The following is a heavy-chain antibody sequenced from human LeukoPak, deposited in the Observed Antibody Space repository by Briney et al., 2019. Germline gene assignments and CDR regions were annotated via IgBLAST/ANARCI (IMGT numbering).Heavy chain of an antibody. Sequence: GGSLRLSCAASGFIFSDYYMSWIRQAPGKGLEWVSYISSNSRYTNYADSVKGRFTISRDNAKKSMYLQMNSLRAEDTAVYYCARHYYDSSGSFESDWGQGTLVTVSS. CDR3: ARHYYDSSGSFESD. D-gene: IGHD3-22*01. J-gene: IGHJ4*02. CDR1: GFIFSDYY. V-gene: IGHV3-11*06. CDR2: ISSNSRYT.